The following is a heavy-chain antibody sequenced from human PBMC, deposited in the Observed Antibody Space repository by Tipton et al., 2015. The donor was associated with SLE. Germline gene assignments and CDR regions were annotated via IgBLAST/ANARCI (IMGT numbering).Heavy chain of an antibody. V-gene: IGHV3-33*06. CDR1: GFIFSGYA. CDR3: AKDRYGSGNLGGIDV. CDR2: IWFDGSNK. Sequence: RSLRLSCAASGFIFSGYAMHWVRQAPGEGLEWVTVIWFDGSNKYYADSVKGRFTISRDNSKNTAYLQMDSLRAEDTAVYYCAKDRYGSGNLGGIDVWGQGTTVTVSS. D-gene: IGHD3-10*01. J-gene: IGHJ6*02.